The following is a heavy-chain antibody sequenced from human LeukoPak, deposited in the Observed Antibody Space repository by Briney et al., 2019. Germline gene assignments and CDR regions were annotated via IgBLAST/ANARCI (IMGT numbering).Heavy chain of an antibody. CDR3: ASSGWYQYYFDY. CDR2: IYYSGAT. D-gene: IGHD6-19*01. CDR1: GDSITRSEYY. J-gene: IGHJ4*02. Sequence: PSETLSLTCVVSGDSITRSEYYWDWIRQPPGKGLEWIGSIYYSGATYYSGSLKSRATISVDTIKNQFSLELRSVTAADTAVYYCASSGWYQYYFDYWGQGTLVTVSS. V-gene: IGHV4-39*07.